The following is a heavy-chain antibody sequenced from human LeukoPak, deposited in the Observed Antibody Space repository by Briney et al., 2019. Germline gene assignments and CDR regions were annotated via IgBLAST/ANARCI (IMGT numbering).Heavy chain of an antibody. V-gene: IGHV4-59*01. CDR3: ARDYYDSSGLSEYDAFDI. J-gene: IGHJ3*02. D-gene: IGHD3-22*01. Sequence: PSETLSLTCTVSGGSISSYYWSWIRQPPGKGLEWIGYIYYSGSTNYNPSLKSRVTISVDTSKNQFSLKLSSVTAADTAVYYCARDYYDSSGLSEYDAFDIWGQGTMVTVSS. CDR1: GGSISSYY. CDR2: IYYSGST.